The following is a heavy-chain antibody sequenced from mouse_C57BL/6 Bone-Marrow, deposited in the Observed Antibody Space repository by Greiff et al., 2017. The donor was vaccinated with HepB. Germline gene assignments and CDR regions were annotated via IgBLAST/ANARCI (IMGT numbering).Heavy chain of an antibody. D-gene: IGHD4-1*01. J-gene: IGHJ3*01. V-gene: IGHV5-9*01. CDR1: GFTFSSYT. Sequence: EVKVVESGGGLVKPGGSLKLSCAASGFTFSSYTMSWVRQTPEKRLEWVATISGGGGNTYYPDSVKGRFTISRDNAKNTLYLQMSSLRSEDTALYYCARLESGTSFAYWIQGTLVTVSA. CDR3: ARLESGTSFAY. CDR2: ISGGGGNT.